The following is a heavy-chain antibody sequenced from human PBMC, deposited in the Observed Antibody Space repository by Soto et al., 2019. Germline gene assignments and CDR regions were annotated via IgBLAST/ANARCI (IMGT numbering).Heavy chain of an antibody. Sequence: PSETLSLTCTVSGDSVSIGTYYWSWIRQPPGKGLEWIGNMYHSGSSNYNPSLKSRVVISGDTSKNQFALKLRIVTAADTAMYYCARVSFHYDTSGYGVGWFDPWGQGALVTVSS. D-gene: IGHD3-22*01. V-gene: IGHV4-61*01. CDR2: MYHSGSS. CDR1: GDSVSIGTYY. CDR3: ARVSFHYDTSGYGVGWFDP. J-gene: IGHJ5*02.